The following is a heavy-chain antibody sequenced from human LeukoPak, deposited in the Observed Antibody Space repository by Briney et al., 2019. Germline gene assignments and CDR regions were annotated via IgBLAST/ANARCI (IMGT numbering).Heavy chain of an antibody. D-gene: IGHD2-2*01. V-gene: IGHV1-69*13. CDR2: IIPIFGTA. J-gene: IGHJ4*02. Sequence: SVKVSCKASGGTFSSYAIDWVRQAPGQGLEWMGGIIPIFGTANYAQKFQDRVTITADESTSTAYMELSSLRSEDTAIYYCASRLYCSNTRCRNFPFAYWGQGTLVTVSS. CDR3: ASRLYCSNTRCRNFPFAY. CDR1: GGTFSSYA.